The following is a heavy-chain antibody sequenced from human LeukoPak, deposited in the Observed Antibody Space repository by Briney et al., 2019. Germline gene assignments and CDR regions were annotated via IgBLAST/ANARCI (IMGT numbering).Heavy chain of an antibody. Sequence: XVAFIRYDGNNKYYADSVEGRFTISRDNSKNTLYLQMNSLRAEDTAVYYCAKSVTTMVRGYFDYWGQGTLVTVSS. V-gene: IGHV3-30*02. D-gene: IGHD3-10*01. CDR3: AKSVTTMVRGYFDY. J-gene: IGHJ4*02. CDR2: IRYDGNNK.